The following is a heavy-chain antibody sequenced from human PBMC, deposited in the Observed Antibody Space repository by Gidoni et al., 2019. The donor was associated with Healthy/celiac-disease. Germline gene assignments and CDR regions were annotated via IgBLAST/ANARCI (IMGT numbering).Heavy chain of an antibody. J-gene: IGHJ4*02. Sequence: EVQLVESGGGLVQPGGSLRLSCAASGFTFSSYAMHWVRQAPGKGLEYVSAISSNGGSTYYANSVKGRFTISRDNSKNKLYLQMGSLRAEDMAVYYCARASYGSGSYYGYWGQGTLVTVSS. CDR2: ISSNGGST. CDR3: ARASYGSGSYYGY. D-gene: IGHD3-10*01. CDR1: GFTFSSYA. V-gene: IGHV3-64*01.